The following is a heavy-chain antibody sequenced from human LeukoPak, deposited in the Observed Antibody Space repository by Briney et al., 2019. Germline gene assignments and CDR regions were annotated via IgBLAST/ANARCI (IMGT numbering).Heavy chain of an antibody. V-gene: IGHV3-7*03. D-gene: IGHD2-15*01. J-gene: IGHJ5*02. CDR2: IKQDGSEK. Sequence: GGSLRLSCAVSGFTFSNYWMSWVRQPPGKGLEWVANIKQDGSEKYYVDSVKGRFTFSRDNAKNSLYLQMNSLRAEDTAVYYCAQQLGYCSGGSCYFTSWGQGTLVTVSS. CDR1: GFTFSNYW. CDR3: AQQLGYCSGGSCYFTS.